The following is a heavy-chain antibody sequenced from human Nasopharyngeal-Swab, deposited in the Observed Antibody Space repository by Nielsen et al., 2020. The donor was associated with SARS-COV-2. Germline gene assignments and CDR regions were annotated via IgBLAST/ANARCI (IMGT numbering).Heavy chain of an antibody. J-gene: IGHJ4*02. CDR2: ISSSSSYI. CDR3: ARDGSANALDY. D-gene: IGHD1-1*01. Sequence: GESLKISCAASGFTFSSYSMNWVRQAPGKGLEWVSSISSSSSYIYYADSVKGRFTISRDNAKNSLYLQMNSLRAEDTAVYYCARDGSANALDYWGQGTLVTVSS. CDR1: GFTFSSYS. V-gene: IGHV3-21*01.